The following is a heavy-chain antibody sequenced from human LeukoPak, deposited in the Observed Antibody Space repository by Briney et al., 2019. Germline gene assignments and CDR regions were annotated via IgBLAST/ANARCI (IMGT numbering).Heavy chain of an antibody. D-gene: IGHD6-13*01. Sequence: GGSLRLSCAASGFTSSNYWMHWVRQAPGKGLVWVSRINSDGSDTSYADSVKGRFTISRDNSKNTLYLQMNSLRAEDTAVYYCAKEVASSWYVYYFDYWGQGTLVTVSS. V-gene: IGHV3-74*01. CDR3: AKEVASSWYVYYFDY. CDR1: GFTSSNYW. CDR2: INSDGSDT. J-gene: IGHJ4*02.